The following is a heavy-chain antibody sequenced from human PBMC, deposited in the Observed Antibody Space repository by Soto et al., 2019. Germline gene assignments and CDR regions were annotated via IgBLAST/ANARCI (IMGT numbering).Heavy chain of an antibody. D-gene: IGHD2-15*01. Sequence: QVQLVQSGAEVKKPGSSVKVSCKASGGTFSTYTLYWVRQAPGQGLEWMGGISPGIDIRDYAQKFKGRVTXXXXXXXXXXXXXXXTLISEDTAFYYCAGGMCFGGSCYLDVWGQGTLVTVSS. V-gene: IGHV1-69*16. J-gene: IGHJ4*02. CDR2: ISPGIDIR. CDR3: AGGMCFGGSCYLDV. CDR1: GGTFSTYT.